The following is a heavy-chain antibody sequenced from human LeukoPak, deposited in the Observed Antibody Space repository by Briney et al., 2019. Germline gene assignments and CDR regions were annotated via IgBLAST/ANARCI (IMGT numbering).Heavy chain of an antibody. Sequence: GVSLRLSCAASGFTFSSYAMSWVRQAPGKGLEWVSAISGSGGSTYYADSVKGRFTISRDNSKNTLYLQMNSLRAEDTAVYYCAKEGYCSSTSCYIHYYGMDVWGKGTTVTVSS. J-gene: IGHJ6*04. V-gene: IGHV3-23*01. CDR2: ISGSGGST. CDR3: AKEGYCSSTSCYIHYYGMDV. D-gene: IGHD2-2*02. CDR1: GFTFSSYA.